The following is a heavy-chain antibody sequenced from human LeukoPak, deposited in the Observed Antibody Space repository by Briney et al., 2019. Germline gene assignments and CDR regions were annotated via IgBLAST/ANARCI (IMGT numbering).Heavy chain of an antibody. CDR3: ARLGYSSGDT. CDR2: IYYSGST. Sequence: PSETLSLTCTVSGCSISSYYWSWLRQPPGKGLEWIGYIYYSGSTNYNPSLKSRVTISVDTSKNQFSLKLSSVTAADTAVYYCARLGYSSGDTWGQGTLVTVSS. J-gene: IGHJ4*02. V-gene: IGHV4-59*01. CDR1: GCSISSYY. D-gene: IGHD6-19*01.